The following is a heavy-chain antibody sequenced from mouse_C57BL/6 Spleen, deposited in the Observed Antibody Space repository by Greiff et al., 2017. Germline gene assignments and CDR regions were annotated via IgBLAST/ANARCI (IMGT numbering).Heavy chain of an antibody. CDR3: TVHYYGSSYGFAY. V-gene: IGHV14-4*01. CDR2: IDPENGDT. Sequence: VQLKQSGAELVRPGASVKLSCTASGFNIKDDYMHWVKQRPEQGLEWIGWIDPENGDTEYASKFQGKATITADTSSNTAYLQLSSLTSEDTAVYYCTVHYYGSSYGFAYWGQGTLVTVSA. CDR1: GFNIKDDY. D-gene: IGHD1-1*01. J-gene: IGHJ3*01.